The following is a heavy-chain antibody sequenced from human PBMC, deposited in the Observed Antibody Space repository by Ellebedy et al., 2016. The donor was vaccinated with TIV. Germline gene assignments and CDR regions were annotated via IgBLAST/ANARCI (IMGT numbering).Heavy chain of an antibody. Sequence: GESLKISCAASGFTFSGYWLHWVRQVPGKGLVWVSRINTDGSIISYADSVKGRCTVSRDNAKNTLYLQLNSLRAEDTAVYHCARAGGSYSMDFWGQGTLVTVSS. V-gene: IGHV3-74*01. D-gene: IGHD1-26*01. CDR1: GFTFSGYW. CDR2: INTDGSII. CDR3: ARAGGSYSMDF. J-gene: IGHJ4*02.